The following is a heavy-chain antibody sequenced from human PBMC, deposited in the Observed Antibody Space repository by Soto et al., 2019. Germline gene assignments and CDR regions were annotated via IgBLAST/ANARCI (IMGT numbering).Heavy chain of an antibody. Sequence: QVQLVQSGAEVKKPGASVKVSCKASGYTFTGYYMHWVRQAPGQGLEWMGWINPNSGGTNYAQKFQGRVTMTRDTSISTAYMELSRLRSDDTAVYYCASPRRGRYQLLATHFDYWGQGTLVTVSS. CDR3: ASPRRGRYQLLATHFDY. CDR1: GYTFTGYY. D-gene: IGHD2-2*01. V-gene: IGHV1-2*02. J-gene: IGHJ4*02. CDR2: INPNSGGT.